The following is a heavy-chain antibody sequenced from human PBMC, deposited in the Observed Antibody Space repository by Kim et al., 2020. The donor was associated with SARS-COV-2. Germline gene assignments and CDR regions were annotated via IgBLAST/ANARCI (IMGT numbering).Heavy chain of an antibody. CDR1: GGTFSSYA. CDR3: ARSGDPDYDILTGYHY. J-gene: IGHJ4*02. Sequence: SVKVSCKASGGTFSSYAISWVRQAPGQGLEWMGGIIPIFGTANYAQKFQGRVTITADESTSTAYMELSSLRSEDTAVYYCARSGDPDYDILTGYHYCGQGTLVTVSS. V-gene: IGHV1-69*13. D-gene: IGHD3-9*01. CDR2: IIPIFGTA.